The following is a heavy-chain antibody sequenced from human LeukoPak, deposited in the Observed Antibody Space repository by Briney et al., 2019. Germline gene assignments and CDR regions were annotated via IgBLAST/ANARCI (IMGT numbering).Heavy chain of an antibody. D-gene: IGHD1-7*01. CDR3: ATTVQTRDDAFHI. J-gene: IGHJ3*02. CDR2: FYSDGKI. CDR1: DFSVNSYN. Sequence: GGSLRLSCAASDFSVNSYNMTWGRQAPGRGLEWLSLFYSDGKISYADSVRGRFTTSRHSSKNTLSLQMNSVREEDAAVYYCATTVQTRDDAFHIWGQGTMVTVSS. V-gene: IGHV3-53*04.